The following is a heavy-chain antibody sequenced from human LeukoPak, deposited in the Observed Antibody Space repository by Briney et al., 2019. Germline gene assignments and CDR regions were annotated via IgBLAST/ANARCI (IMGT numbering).Heavy chain of an antibody. V-gene: IGHV4-59*01. CDR3: ARVVYSSGWFDY. CDR2: IYYSGST. CDR1: AGSISSFY. Sequence: SETLSLTCAVSAGSISSFYWSWIRQPPGKGLEWIGYIYYSGSTNYNPSLKSRVTISVDTSKNLFSLKLTSVTAADTAVYYCARVVYSSGWFDYWGQGTLVTVSS. D-gene: IGHD6-19*01. J-gene: IGHJ4*02.